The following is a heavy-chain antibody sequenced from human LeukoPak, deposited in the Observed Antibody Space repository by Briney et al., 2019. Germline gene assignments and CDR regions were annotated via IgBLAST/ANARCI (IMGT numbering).Heavy chain of an antibody. V-gene: IGHV1-18*01. Sequence: ASVKVSCKASGYTFPNYGFTWVRQAPGQGLEWMGWISVYNGDTNYAQKLQDRVTMTTDTSTSTAYMELRSLRSDDTAVYYCGRALLGGSDIYTPFSYWGQGTLVTVSS. CDR2: ISVYNGDT. CDR3: GRALLGGSDIYTPFSY. D-gene: IGHD3-10*01. J-gene: IGHJ4*02. CDR1: GYTFPNYG.